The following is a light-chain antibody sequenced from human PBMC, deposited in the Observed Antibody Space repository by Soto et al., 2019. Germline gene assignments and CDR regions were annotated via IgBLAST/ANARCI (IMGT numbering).Light chain of an antibody. V-gene: IGKV1-5*03. Sequence: DIQMTQSPSTLSASGGDRVTITCRASQSISGWLAWYQQKAGKAPKLLIYKASTLESAVPSRFSGSGSGTEFTLTISSLHPDDSATYYCQQYSSYPYTFGKGTKLEIK. J-gene: IGKJ2*01. CDR3: QQYSSYPYT. CDR2: KAS. CDR1: QSISGW.